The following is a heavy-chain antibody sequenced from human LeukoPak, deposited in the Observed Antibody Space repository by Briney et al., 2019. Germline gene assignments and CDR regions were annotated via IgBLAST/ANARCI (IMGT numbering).Heavy chain of an antibody. J-gene: IGHJ5*02. Sequence: PSETLSLTCTVSDGSISSSSYYWGWIRQPPGKGLEWIGSFHYSGSTYYNPSLKSRVTISVDTSKNQFSLKLSSVTAADTAVYYCARSQLLFGKLSTQENWFDPWGQGTLVTVAS. V-gene: IGHV4-39*01. CDR2: FHYSGST. CDR3: ARSQLLFGKLSTQENWFDP. D-gene: IGHD3-10*01. CDR1: DGSISSSSYY.